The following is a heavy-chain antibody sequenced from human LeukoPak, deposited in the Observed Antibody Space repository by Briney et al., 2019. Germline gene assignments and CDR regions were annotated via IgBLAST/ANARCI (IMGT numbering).Heavy chain of an antibody. CDR3: ARGIVVVAQLGFYFYYMDV. V-gene: IGHV4-34*01. J-gene: IGHJ6*03. D-gene: IGHD2-15*01. CDR2: INQSGST. Sequence: SETLSLTCAVYGGSLSGFYWSWIRQSPGKGLEWIGEINQSGSTNYNPSLKSRVTISVDTSKNQFSLKLSSVTAADTAVYYCARGIVVVAQLGFYFYYMDVWGKGTTVTISS. CDR1: GGSLSGFY.